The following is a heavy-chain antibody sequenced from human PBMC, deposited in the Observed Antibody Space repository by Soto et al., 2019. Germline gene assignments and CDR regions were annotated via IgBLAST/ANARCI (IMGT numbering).Heavy chain of an antibody. CDR1: GFTFSSYA. J-gene: IGHJ5*02. V-gene: IGHV3-23*01. D-gene: IGHD6-19*01. CDR3: AKFPWVYSSGWYWFDP. CDR2: ISGSGGST. Sequence: EVQLLESGGGLVHPGGSLRLSCAASGFTFSSYAMSWVRQAPGKGLEWVSAISGSGGSTYYADSVKGRFTISRDNSKNTLYLQMNSLRAEDTAVYYCAKFPWVYSSGWYWFDPWGQGTLVTVSS.